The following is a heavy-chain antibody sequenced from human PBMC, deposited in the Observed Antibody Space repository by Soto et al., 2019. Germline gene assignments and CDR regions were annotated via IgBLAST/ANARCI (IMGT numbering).Heavy chain of an antibody. CDR3: ARHPATTVTTSPLVDY. CDR2: IYYSGST. V-gene: IGHV4-39*01. CDR1: GGSISSSSYY. Sequence: QLQLQESGPGLVKPSETLSLTCTVSGGSISSSSYYWGWIRQPPGKGLEWIGSIYYSGSTYYNPSLKSRVTISVDTSKNQFPLKPSSVTAADTAVYYCARHPATTVTTSPLVDYWGQGTLVTVSS. D-gene: IGHD4-17*01. J-gene: IGHJ4*02.